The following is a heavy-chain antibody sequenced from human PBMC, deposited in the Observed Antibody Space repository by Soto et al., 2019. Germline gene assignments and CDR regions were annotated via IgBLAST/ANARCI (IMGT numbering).Heavy chain of an antibody. CDR1: EFTFSSYW. D-gene: IGHD6-25*01. CDR2: INNDGSST. V-gene: IGHV3-74*01. J-gene: IGHJ4*02. CDR3: ARARQGYSDY. Sequence: GGSLRLSFEASEFTFSSYWMHWVRQAPGKGLVWVSRINNDGSSTVYADSVKGRFTISRDNAKNTLYLQMNSLRAEDTAVYYCARARQGYSDYWGQGTLVTVSS.